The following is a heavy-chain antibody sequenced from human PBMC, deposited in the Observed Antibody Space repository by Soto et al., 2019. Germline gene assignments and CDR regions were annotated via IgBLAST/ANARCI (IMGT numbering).Heavy chain of an antibody. V-gene: IGHV4-59*01. CDR3: ARGQDSSGYYYVGY. CDR2: IYYSGST. Sequence: SETLSLTCTVSGGSISSYYWSWIRQPPGKGLEWIGYIYYSGSTNYNPSLKSRVTISVDTSKNQFSLKLSSVTAADTAVYYCARGQDSSGYYYVGYWGQGTLVTVSS. CDR1: GGSISSYY. J-gene: IGHJ4*02. D-gene: IGHD3-22*01.